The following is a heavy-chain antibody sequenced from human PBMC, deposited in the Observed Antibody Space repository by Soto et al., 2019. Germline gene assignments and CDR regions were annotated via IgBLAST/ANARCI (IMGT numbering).Heavy chain of an antibody. V-gene: IGHV3-30*18. D-gene: IGHD7-27*01. CDR1: GFTFSSYG. J-gene: IGHJ4*02. Sequence: GALRLSCAASGFTFSSYGMHWVRQAPGKGLEWVAVISYDGSNKYYADSVKGRFTISRDNSKNTLYLQMNSLRAEDTAVYYCAKTGGSYFDYWGQGTLVTVSS. CDR2: ISYDGSNK. CDR3: AKTGGSYFDY.